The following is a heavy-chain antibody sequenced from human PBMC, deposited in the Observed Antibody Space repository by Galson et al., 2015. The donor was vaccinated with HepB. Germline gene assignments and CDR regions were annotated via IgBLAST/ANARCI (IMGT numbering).Heavy chain of an antibody. D-gene: IGHD2-21*02. CDR3: AKDFNGGDPYWYFDL. V-gene: IGHV3-23*01. CDR2: ISGNAGST. CDR1: GFTFSDYA. Sequence: SLRLSCTASGFTFSDYAMNWVRQAPGKGLEWVSTISGNAGSTYYEDSVRGRFTISRDNSKNTLYLQMNSLRAEDTAVYYCAKDFNGGDPYWYFDLWGRGTLVTVSS. J-gene: IGHJ2*01.